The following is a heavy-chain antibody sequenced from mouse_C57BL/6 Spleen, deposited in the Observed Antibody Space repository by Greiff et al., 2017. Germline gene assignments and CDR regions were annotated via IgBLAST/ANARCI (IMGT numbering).Heavy chain of an antibody. D-gene: IGHD5-5*01. CDR3: TRGGTTTLAGPPSNWYFDV. V-gene: IGHV1-15*01. J-gene: IGHJ1*03. Sequence: QVQLKESGAELVRPGASVTLSCKASGYTFTDYEMHWVKQTPVHGLEWIGAIDPETGGTAYNQKFKGKAILTADKSSSTAYMELRSLTSEDSAVYSCTRGGTTTLAGPPSNWYFDVWGTGTTVTVSS. CDR2: IDPETGGT. CDR1: GYTFTDYE.